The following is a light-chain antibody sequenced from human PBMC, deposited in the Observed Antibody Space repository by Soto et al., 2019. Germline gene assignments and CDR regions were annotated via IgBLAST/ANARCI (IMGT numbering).Light chain of an antibody. Sequence: VLAQSPATLALSPGERATLSFRASQSVSSYLAWYQQKPGQAPRLLIYDASNRATGIPARFSGSGSGTDFTLTISSLEPEDFAVYYCQQRSNWPPRTFGQGTKVDIK. CDR1: QSVSSY. CDR2: DAS. V-gene: IGKV3-11*01. CDR3: QQRSNWPPRT. J-gene: IGKJ1*01.